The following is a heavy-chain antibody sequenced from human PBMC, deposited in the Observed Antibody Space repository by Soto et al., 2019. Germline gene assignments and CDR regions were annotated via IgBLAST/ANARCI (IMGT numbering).Heavy chain of an antibody. CDR3: ASDLGDYVGRNYGLDV. V-gene: IGHV1-69*13. D-gene: IGHD4-17*01. CDR2: IIPMFGTT. CDR1: GGSFSNYA. J-gene: IGHJ6*02. Sequence: SVKVSCKASGGSFSNYAISWVRRAPGQGLEWMGVIIPMFGTTRYPQKFQGRVTLTADESTTTAYMELSSLISDDTAMYYCASDLGDYVGRNYGLDVWGQGTTVTVSS.